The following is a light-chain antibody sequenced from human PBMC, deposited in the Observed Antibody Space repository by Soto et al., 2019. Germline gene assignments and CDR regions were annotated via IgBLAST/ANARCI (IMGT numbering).Light chain of an antibody. V-gene: IGLV2-14*03. CDR3: TSYIASSTLV. J-gene: IGLJ2*01. CDR1: SSDLGRYDY. Sequence: QSVLTQPASVSGSPGQSITISCTGTSSDLGRYDYVSWYQQHPGKAPKLMIYDVSDRPSGVSSRFSGSKSGNTASLTISGLQAEDEADYYCTSYIASSTLVFGGGTQLTVL. CDR2: DVS.